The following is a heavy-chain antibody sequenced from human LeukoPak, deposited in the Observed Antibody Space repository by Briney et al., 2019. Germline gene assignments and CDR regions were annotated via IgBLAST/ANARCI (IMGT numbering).Heavy chain of an antibody. D-gene: IGHD3-10*01. J-gene: IGHJ4*02. CDR1: GFTVSSNY. CDR3: ARAGFGGWYFVY. V-gene: IGHV3-53*01. CDR2: IDSGGKT. Sequence: PGGSLRLSCAASGFTVSSNYMSWVRQAPGKGLEWVSVIDSGGKTYYTDSVKGRFIISRDNSKNTLYLQMNSPRAEDTAVYYCARAGFGGWYFVYWGQGNPGHRLL.